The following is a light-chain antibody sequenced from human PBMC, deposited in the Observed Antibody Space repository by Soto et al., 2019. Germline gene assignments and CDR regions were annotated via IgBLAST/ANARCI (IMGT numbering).Light chain of an antibody. CDR3: STCDGSLNGWV. J-gene: IGLJ3*02. V-gene: IGLV1-44*01. Sequence: QSVLTQPPSVSGTPGLRVTISCSGGSSNIGSDTVNWYQQLPGAAPKLLIFNDDQRPSGVPDRFSGSRSGTSASLVISGLQSDDEADYFCSTCDGSLNGWVFGGGTQLTVL. CDR1: SSNIGSDT. CDR2: NDD.